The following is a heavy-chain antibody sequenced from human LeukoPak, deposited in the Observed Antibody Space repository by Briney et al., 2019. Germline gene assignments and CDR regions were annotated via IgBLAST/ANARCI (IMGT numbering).Heavy chain of an antibody. V-gene: IGHV3-30-3*01. CDR3: AKDRSVKPDDY. CDR2: ISYDGSNK. CDR1: GFTFSSYA. J-gene: IGHJ4*02. D-gene: IGHD3-16*02. Sequence: PGGSLRLSCAASGFTFSSYAMHWVRQAPGKGLEWVAVISYDGSNKYYADSVKGRFTISRDNSKNTLYLQMNSLRAEDTAVYYCAKDRSVKPDDYWGQGTLVTVSS.